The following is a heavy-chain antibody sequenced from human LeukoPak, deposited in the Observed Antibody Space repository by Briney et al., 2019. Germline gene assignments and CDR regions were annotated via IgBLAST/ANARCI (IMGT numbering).Heavy chain of an antibody. CDR3: ARLPDYGDYPFDY. Sequence: SVKVSCKASGGTFSSYAISWVRQAPGQGLEWMGGIIPIFGTANYAQKFQGRVTITRDTSASTAYMELSSLRSEDTAVYYCARLPDYGDYPFDYWGQGTLVTVSS. D-gene: IGHD4-17*01. CDR2: IIPIFGTA. CDR1: GGTFSSYA. V-gene: IGHV1-69*05. J-gene: IGHJ4*02.